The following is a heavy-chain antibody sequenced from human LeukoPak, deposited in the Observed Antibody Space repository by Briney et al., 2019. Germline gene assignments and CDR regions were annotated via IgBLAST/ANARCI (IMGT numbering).Heavy chain of an antibody. J-gene: IGHJ6*02. CDR1: GGTFSSYA. V-gene: IGHV1-69*04. D-gene: IGHD1-7*01. CDR3: AGGAGTRRIVSWVYGMDV. CDR2: IIPIFGIA. Sequence: SVKVSCKASGGTFSSYAISWVRQAPGQGLEWMGRIIPIFGIANYAQKFQGRVTITADKSTSTAYMELSSLRSEDTAVYYCAGGAGTRRIVSWVYGMDVWDQGTTVTVSS.